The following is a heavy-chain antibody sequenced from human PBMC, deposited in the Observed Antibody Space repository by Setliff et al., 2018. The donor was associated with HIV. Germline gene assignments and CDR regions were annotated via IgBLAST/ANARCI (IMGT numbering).Heavy chain of an antibody. J-gene: IGHJ3*01. Sequence: SETLSLTCTVSGGSISSSSYYWGWIRQPPGKGLEWLGTIYYSGSTYYNPSLKSRVTLSVDTPKNQFSLKLSSVTAADTAVYYCARHDSRGPRSAFDLWGRGTMVTVSS. CDR3: ARHDSRGPRSAFDL. CDR1: GGSISSSSYY. CDR2: IYYSGST. D-gene: IGHD2-21*01. V-gene: IGHV4-39*01.